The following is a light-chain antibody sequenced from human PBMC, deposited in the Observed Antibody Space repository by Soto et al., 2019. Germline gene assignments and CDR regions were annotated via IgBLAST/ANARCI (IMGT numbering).Light chain of an antibody. CDR1: QSISTW. CDR3: QQYHIYWT. Sequence: DIPMTQSPSPPTASVGDKSTITCPPSQSISTWLAWYQQKPGKAPKLLIFDASTLESGVPSRFSGSVSGTEFTLTISSLQPDDFATCYCQQYHIYWTFGQGTKVDIK. V-gene: IGKV1-5*01. CDR2: DAS. J-gene: IGKJ1*01.